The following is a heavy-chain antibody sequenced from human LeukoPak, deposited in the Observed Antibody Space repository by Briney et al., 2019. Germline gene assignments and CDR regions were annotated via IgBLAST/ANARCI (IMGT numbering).Heavy chain of an antibody. V-gene: IGHV4-39*07. CDR1: GGSISSSSYY. CDR2: IYYSGST. D-gene: IGHD6-13*01. Sequence: SETLSLTCTVSGGSISSSSYYWGWIRQLPGKGLEWIGSIYYSGSTYYNPSLKSRVTISVDTSKNQFSLKLSSVTAADTAVYYCARDLGYSSSPTWGQGTLVTVSS. CDR3: ARDLGYSSSPT. J-gene: IGHJ5*02.